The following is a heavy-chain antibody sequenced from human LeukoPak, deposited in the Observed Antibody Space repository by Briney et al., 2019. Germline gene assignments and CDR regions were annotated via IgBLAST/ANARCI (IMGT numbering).Heavy chain of an antibody. CDR2: ILYDGSNK. D-gene: IGHD6-13*01. V-gene: IGHV3-30-3*01. J-gene: IGHJ4*02. Sequence: GRSLRLSCAASGFTFSSYAMHWVRQAPGKGLEWVAVILYDGSNKYYADSVKGRFTISRDNSKNTLYLQMNSLRAEDTAVYYCARDSYSSSWYSFDYWGQGTLVTVSS. CDR3: ARDSYSSSWYSFDY. CDR1: GFTFSSYA.